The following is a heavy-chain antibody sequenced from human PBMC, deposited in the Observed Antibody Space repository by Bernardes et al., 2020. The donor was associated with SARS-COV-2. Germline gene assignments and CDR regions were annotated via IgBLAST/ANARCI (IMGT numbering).Heavy chain of an antibody. CDR2: IKEDGSDR. J-gene: IGHJ4*02. V-gene: IGHV3-7*01. CDR1: GFSFSIYW. D-gene: IGHD1-1*01. CDR3: ARNFPGDRGVDY. Sequence: GGSLRLSCVASGFSFSIYWMSWVRRTPGKGLEWVAIIKEDGSDRSYVDSVKGRFTVSRDNAQNSLYLQMDSLRGEDTAVYYCARNFPGDRGVDYWGQGTLVTVSS.